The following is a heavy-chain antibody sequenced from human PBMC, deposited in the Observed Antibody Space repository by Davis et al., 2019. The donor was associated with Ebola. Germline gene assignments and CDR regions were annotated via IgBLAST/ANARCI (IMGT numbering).Heavy chain of an antibody. CDR3: ARGNWERNYYYYGIDV. J-gene: IGHJ6*02. CDR1: GGSISSYY. D-gene: IGHD3-16*01. Sequence: SETLSLTCTVSGGSISSYYWSWIRQPPGKGLEWIGNIYYSGTTNLNPSLKSRVTISGDTSKNQFSLKLSSVTAADTAVYYCARGNWERNYYYYGIDVWGQGTTVTVSS. V-gene: IGHV4-59*12. CDR2: IYYSGTT.